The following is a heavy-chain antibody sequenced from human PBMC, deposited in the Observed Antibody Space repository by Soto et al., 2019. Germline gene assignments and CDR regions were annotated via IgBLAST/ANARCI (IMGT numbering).Heavy chain of an antibody. J-gene: IGHJ4*02. D-gene: IGHD4-17*01. CDR2: INAGNGNT. V-gene: IGHV1-3*01. CDR3: ARDADYGDPPDY. Sequence: QVQLVQPGAEVKKPGASVKVSCKASGYTFTSYAMHWVRQAPGQRLEWMGWINAGNGNTKYSQKFQGRVTITRDTSASTAYMELSSLRSEDTAVYYCARDADYGDPPDYWGQGTLVTVSS. CDR1: GYTFTSYA.